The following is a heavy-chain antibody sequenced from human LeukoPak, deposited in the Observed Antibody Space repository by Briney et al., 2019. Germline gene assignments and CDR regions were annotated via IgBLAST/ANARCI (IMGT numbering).Heavy chain of an antibody. J-gene: IGHJ4*02. CDR3: ARHDLETTLDY. CDR1: GGSISSYY. V-gene: IGHV4-4*09. Sequence: SETLSLTCTVSGGSISSYYWSWIRQPPGKGLEWIGYIYTSGSTNYNPSLKSRVTISVDTSKNQFSLKLSSVTAADTAVYYCARHDLETTLDYWGQGTLVTVYS. D-gene: IGHD1-1*01. CDR2: IYTSGST.